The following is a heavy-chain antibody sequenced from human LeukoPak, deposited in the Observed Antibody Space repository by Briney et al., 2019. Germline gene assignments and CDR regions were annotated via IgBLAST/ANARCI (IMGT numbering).Heavy chain of an antibody. CDR1: GGSMRSYY. CDR3: ATHSGGYSGFDP. D-gene: IGHD3-22*01. Sequence: PSETLSLTCTVSGGSMRSYYWNWIRQPPGKGLECIGYIYYSGSTNYNPSLKSRVTISVDKSKNQFSLKLSSVTAADTAVYYCATHSGGYSGFDPWGQGTLVTVSS. V-gene: IGHV4-59*08. J-gene: IGHJ5*02. CDR2: IYYSGST.